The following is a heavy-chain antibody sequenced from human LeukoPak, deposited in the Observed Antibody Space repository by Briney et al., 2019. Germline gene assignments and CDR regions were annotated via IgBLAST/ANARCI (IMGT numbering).Heavy chain of an antibody. CDR3: ARLSRGVSY. CDR1: GGSFSGYY. D-gene: IGHD3-10*01. V-gene: IGHV4-34*01. J-gene: IGHJ4*02. Sequence: PSETLSLICAVYGGSFSGYYWSWIRQPPGKGLEWIGEINHSGSTNYNPSLKSRVTISVDTSKNQFSLKLSSVTAADTAVYYCARLSRGVSYWGQGTLVTVSS. CDR2: INHSGST.